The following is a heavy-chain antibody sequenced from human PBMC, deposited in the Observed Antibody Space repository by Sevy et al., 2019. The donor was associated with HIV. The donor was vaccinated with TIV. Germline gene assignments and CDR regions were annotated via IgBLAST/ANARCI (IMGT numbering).Heavy chain of an antibody. CDR2: ISAYTGDT. V-gene: IGHV1-18*01. Sequence: ASVKVSCKTSGYSFNMYGISWVRQAPGQGLEWMGWISAYTGDTDYRQMFRGRVTMTTDASTNTAYMELRRLTSDDTAVYYCARHRPQGVVIIPGSSYHYGADFWGQGTMVTVSS. CDR3: ARHRPQGVVIIPGSSYHYGADF. CDR1: GYSFNMYG. J-gene: IGHJ6*02. D-gene: IGHD3-3*01.